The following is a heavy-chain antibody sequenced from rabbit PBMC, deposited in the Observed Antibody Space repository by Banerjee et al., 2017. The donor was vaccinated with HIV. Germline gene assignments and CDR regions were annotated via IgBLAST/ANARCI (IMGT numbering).Heavy chain of an antibody. CDR2: IYTGSSGST. D-gene: IGHD4-2*01. J-gene: IGHJ4*01. CDR3: ARVEVGNPTFHL. V-gene: IGHV1S40*01. Sequence: QSLEESGGGLVKPGASLTLTCTASGFSFSSGYNMCWVRQAPGKGLEWIGCIYTGSSGSTYYASWAKGRFTISKTSSTTVTLQMTSLTAADTATYFCARVEVGNPTFHLWGQGTLVTVS. CDR1: GFSFSSGYN.